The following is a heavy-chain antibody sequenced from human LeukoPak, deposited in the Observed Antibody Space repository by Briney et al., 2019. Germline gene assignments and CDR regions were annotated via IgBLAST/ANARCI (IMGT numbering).Heavy chain of an antibody. CDR1: GGTFSSYA. V-gene: IGHV1-69*04. CDR2: IIPIFGIA. CDR3: AREAPDCGGDCYSGHFQH. J-gene: IGHJ1*01. Sequence: SAKVSCKASGGTFSSYAISWVRQAPGQGLEWMGRIIPIFGIANYAQKFQGRVTITADKSTSTAYMELSSLRSEDTAVYYCAREAPDCGGDCYSGHFQHWGQGTLVTVSS. D-gene: IGHD2-21*02.